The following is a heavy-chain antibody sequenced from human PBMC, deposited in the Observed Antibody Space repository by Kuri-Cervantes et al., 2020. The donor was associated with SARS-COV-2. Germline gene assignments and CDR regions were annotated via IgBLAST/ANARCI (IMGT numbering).Heavy chain of an antibody. J-gene: IGHJ4*02. D-gene: IGHD1-14*01. CDR1: GGSFSAYY. V-gene: IGHV4-34*01. CDR3: AGHDHADFYEY. Sequence: SETLSLTCAVFGGSFSAYYWNWHRQLPGKGLECIGEINHSVSTNYNPSLMSRVTMSIDTSKNRFPLNLSSVTAADTAVYFCAGHDHADFYEYWGQGVLVTVSS. CDR2: INHSVST.